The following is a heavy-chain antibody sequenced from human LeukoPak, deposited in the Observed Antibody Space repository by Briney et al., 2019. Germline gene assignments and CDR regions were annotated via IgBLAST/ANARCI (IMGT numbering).Heavy chain of an antibody. V-gene: IGHV4-59*08. Sequence: PSETLSLTCTASGGSISNYYWSWIRQPPGKGLEWIGCIYYTGTTNYNPSLKSRVAISIDSSKNQFSLKLSSVTAADTAVYYCARGAYYGSVDYWGQGTLVTVSS. CDR1: GGSISNYY. CDR2: IYYTGTT. CDR3: ARGAYYGSVDY. D-gene: IGHD3-10*01. J-gene: IGHJ4*02.